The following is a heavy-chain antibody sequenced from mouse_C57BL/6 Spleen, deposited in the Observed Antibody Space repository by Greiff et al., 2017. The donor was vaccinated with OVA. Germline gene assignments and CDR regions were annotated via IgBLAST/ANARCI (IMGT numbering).Heavy chain of an antibody. D-gene: IGHD2-3*01. J-gene: IGHJ1*03. Sequence: QVQLQQSGPELVKPGASVKISCKASGYSFSSSWMNWVKQRPGKGLEWIGRLYPGDGDTNYNGKFKGKATLTEDKSSSTAYMQLSSLTSEDSAVYFCARGVYDGYFYWYFDVWGTGTTVTVSS. CDR3: ARGVYDGYFYWYFDV. V-gene: IGHV1-82*01. CDR1: GYSFSSSW. CDR2: LYPGDGDT.